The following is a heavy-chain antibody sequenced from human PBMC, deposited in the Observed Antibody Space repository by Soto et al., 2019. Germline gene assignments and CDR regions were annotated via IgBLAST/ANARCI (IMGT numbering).Heavy chain of an antibody. V-gene: IGHV3-30-3*01. J-gene: IGHJ4*02. CDR1: GFTFSSYA. D-gene: IGHD3-16*02. Sequence: QVQLVESGGGVVQPGRSLRLSCAASGFTFSSYAMHWVRQAPGKGLEWVAVISYDGSNKYYADSVKRRFTISRDNSKNTLYLQMNSLRAEDTAVYYCARGSGYYDYVWGSYLGQFDYWGQGNLVTVSS. CDR3: ARGSGYYDYVWGSYLGQFDY. CDR2: ISYDGSNK.